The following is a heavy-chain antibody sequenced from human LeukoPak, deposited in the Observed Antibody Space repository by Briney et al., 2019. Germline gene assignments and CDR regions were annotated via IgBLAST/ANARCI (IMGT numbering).Heavy chain of an antibody. V-gene: IGHV4-34*01. CDR1: GGSFSGYY. Sequence: SETLSLTCAVYGGSFSGYYWSWIRQPPGKGLEWIGEINHSGSTNYNPSLKGRVTISVDTSKNQFSLKLSSVTAADTAVYYCARGIIGYYDFWSGYLTASWFDPWGQGTLVTVSS. CDR2: INHSGST. D-gene: IGHD3-3*01. CDR3: ARGIIGYYDFWSGYLTASWFDP. J-gene: IGHJ5*02.